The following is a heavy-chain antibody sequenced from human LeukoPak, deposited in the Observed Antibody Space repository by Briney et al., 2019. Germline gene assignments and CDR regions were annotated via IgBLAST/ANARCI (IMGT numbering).Heavy chain of an antibody. Sequence: SETLSLTCAVYGGSFSGYYWSWIRQPPGKGLEWIGEINHSGSTNYNPSLKSRVTISVDTSKNQFSLKLSSVTAADTAVCYCARGRYCSSTSCYRGRYYYYGMDVWGQGTTVTVSS. V-gene: IGHV4-34*01. D-gene: IGHD2-2*01. CDR2: INHSGST. CDR1: GGSFSGYY. J-gene: IGHJ6*02. CDR3: ARGRYCSSTSCYRGRYYYYGMDV.